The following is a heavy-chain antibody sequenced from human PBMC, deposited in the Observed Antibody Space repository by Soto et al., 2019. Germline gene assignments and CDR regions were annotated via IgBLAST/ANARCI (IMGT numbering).Heavy chain of an antibody. CDR2: IIPILGIA. CDR1: GGTFSSYT. D-gene: IGHD3-10*01. CDR3: ARAPAPGDYVDY. Sequence: SVKVSCKASGGTFSSYTISWVRQAPGQGLEWMGRIIPILGIANYAQKFQGRVTITADKSTSTAYMELSSLRSEDTAVYYCARAPAPGDYVDYWGQGPXVTVPS. J-gene: IGHJ4*02. V-gene: IGHV1-69*02.